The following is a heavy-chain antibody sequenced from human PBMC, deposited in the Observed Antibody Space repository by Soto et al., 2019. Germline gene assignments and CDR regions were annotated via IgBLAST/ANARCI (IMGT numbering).Heavy chain of an antibody. Sequence: ASVKVSCKASGYTFTGYYMHWVRQAPGQGLGWMGWINPNSGGTNYAQKFQGRVTMTRDTSISTAYMELSRLRSDDTAVYYCASGIAVAGYYYYGMDVWGQGTTVTVSS. CDR2: INPNSGGT. J-gene: IGHJ6*02. V-gene: IGHV1-2*02. CDR3: ASGIAVAGYYYYGMDV. CDR1: GYTFTGYY. D-gene: IGHD6-19*01.